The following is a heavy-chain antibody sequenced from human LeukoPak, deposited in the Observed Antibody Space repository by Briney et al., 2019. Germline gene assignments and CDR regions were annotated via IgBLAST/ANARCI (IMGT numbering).Heavy chain of an antibody. CDR3: ARAHSSSWYMDY. CDR1: GGSISRYY. J-gene: IGHJ4*02. CDR2: IYYSGST. Sequence: SETLSLTCTASGGSISRYYLNWIRQPPGKGLEWIVYIYYSGSTNYNPSLKSRVTISVDTSENQLSLKLRSVTAADTAVYYCARAHSSSWYMDYWGQGTLVTVSS. V-gene: IGHV4-59*01. D-gene: IGHD6-13*01.